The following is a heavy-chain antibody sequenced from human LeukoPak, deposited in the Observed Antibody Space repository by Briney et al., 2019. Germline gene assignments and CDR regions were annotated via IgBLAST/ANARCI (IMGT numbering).Heavy chain of an antibody. D-gene: IGHD2-2*02. CDR2: ISGSGGST. Sequence: PGGSLRLSCAASGFTFSSYAMSWVRQAPGKGLEWVSAISGSGGSTYYADSVKGRFTISRDNSKNTLYLQMNSLRAEDTAVYYCAKPLDYCSSTSCYTRRDDRDYWGQGTLVTVSS. V-gene: IGHV3-23*01. J-gene: IGHJ4*02. CDR1: GFTFSSYA. CDR3: AKPLDYCSSTSCYTRRDDRDY.